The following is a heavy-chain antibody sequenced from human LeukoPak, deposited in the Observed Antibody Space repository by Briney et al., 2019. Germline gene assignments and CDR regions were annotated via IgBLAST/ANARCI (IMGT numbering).Heavy chain of an antibody. D-gene: IGHD2-15*01. J-gene: IGHJ4*02. CDR3: ARVGRGGSCLDY. V-gene: IGHV3-21*01. CDR2: ISSSSSYI. Sequence: GGSLRLSCAASGFTFSSYSMNWVRQAPGKGLEWVSSISSSSSYIYYADSVKGRFTISRDNAKNSLYLQMNSLRAEDTAVYYCARVGRGGSCLDYWGQGTLVTVSS. CDR1: GFTFSSYS.